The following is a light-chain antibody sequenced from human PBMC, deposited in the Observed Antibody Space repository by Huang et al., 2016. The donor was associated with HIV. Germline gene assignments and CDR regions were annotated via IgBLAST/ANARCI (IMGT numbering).Light chain of an antibody. CDR3: GQGTHWPPAWT. V-gene: IGKV2-30*02. Sequence: VLTQSPLSLPVSPGQPASISCRSNQSLVPSDGNSYLNWFHQRPGQSPRRLMYRISNRDSGVPDRFSGSESGTDFTLTISRVEAEDVGIYYCGQGTHWPPAWTFGQGTKVEIK. J-gene: IGKJ1*01. CDR2: RIS. CDR1: QSLVPSDGNSY.